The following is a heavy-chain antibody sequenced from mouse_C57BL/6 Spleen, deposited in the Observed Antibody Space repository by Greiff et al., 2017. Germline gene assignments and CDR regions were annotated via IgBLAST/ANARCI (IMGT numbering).Heavy chain of an antibody. CDR3: ARSGDYDPAWFAY. V-gene: IGHV1-80*01. Sequence: VQLQESGAELVKPGASVKISCKASGYAFSSYWMNWVKQRPGKGLEWIGQIYPGDGDTNYNGKFKGKATLTPDKSSSTAYMQLSSLTSEDSAVYFCARSGDYDPAWFAYWGQGTLVTVSA. CDR1: GYAFSSYW. CDR2: IYPGDGDT. D-gene: IGHD2-4*01. J-gene: IGHJ3*01.